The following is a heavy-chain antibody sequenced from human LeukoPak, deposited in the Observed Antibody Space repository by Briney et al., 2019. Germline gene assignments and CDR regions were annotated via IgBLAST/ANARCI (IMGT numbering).Heavy chain of an antibody. CDR1: GYTFTGYY. V-gene: IGHV1-2*02. D-gene: IGHD3-3*01. J-gene: IGHJ4*02. CDR3: ARDGGFGVVIHFDY. Sequence: ASVKVSCKASGYTFTGYYMHWVRQAPGQGLEWMGWINPNSGGTNYAQKFQGRVTMTRDTSTSTVYMELSSLRSEDTAVYYCARDGGFGVVIHFDYWGQGTLVTVSS. CDR2: INPNSGGT.